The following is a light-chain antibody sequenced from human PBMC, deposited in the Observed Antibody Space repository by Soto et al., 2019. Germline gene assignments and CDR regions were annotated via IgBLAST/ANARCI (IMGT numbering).Light chain of an antibody. CDR3: SSYTNINTLI. J-gene: IGLJ2*01. V-gene: IGLV2-14*01. CDR2: DVS. Sequence: QSVLTQPASVSGAPGQSITISCTGGSSDIGNYDYVSWYQQHPGKAPKLMIFDVSNRPSGVSNRFSGSKSGNTASLTISGLQAEDEADYYCSSYTNINTLIFGGGTKLTVL. CDR1: SSDIGNYDY.